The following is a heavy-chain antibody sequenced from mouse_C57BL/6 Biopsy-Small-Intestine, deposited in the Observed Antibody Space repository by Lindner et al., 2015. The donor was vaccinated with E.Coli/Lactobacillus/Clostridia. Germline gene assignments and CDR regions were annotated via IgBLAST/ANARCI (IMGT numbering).Heavy chain of an antibody. CDR3: AIWARDRDDTLTGIGGNYYYGMDV. CDR1: GGTFSTYA. CDR2: IIPIFGSA. V-gene: IGHV1-81*01. J-gene: IGHJ1*01. D-gene: IGHD1-1*01. Sequence: SVKVSCKASGGTFSTYAISWVRQAPGQGLQWMGGIIPIFGSADYAQNFQGRVTITADESTSTAYMELSSLRSEDTAVYYCAIWARDRDDTLTGIGGNYYYGMDVWGQGTTVIVSS.